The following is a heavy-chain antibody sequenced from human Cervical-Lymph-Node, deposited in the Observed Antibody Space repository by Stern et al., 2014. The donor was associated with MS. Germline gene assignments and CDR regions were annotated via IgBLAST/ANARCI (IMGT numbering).Heavy chain of an antibody. CDR3: ARGLRVTVVRGVKFDY. CDR1: GASISSFY. V-gene: IGHV4-59*07. D-gene: IGHD3-10*01. Sequence: QLQLQESGPGLVKPSDTLSLTCTVSGASISSFYWSWIRQTPGKGLEWIGYIYYSGSSNYNPSLKSRVTISVDTSKNQFSLKLSSVTAADTAVYYCARGLRVTVVRGVKFDYWGQGTLVTVSS. CDR2: IYYSGSS. J-gene: IGHJ4*02.